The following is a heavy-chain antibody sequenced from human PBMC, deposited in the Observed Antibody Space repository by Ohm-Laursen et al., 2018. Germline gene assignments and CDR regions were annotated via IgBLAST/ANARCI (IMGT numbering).Heavy chain of an antibody. Sequence: SLRLSCAASGFTFSSYSMNWVRQAPGKGLEWVSSISSSSYIYYADSVKGRFTISRDNAKNSLYLQMDSLRAEDTAVYYCASDSSSSFFRNYYYGMDVWGQGTTVTVSS. CDR3: ASDSSSSFFRNYYYGMDV. J-gene: IGHJ6*02. V-gene: IGHV3-21*01. D-gene: IGHD6-6*01. CDR2: ISSSSYI. CDR1: GFTFSSYS.